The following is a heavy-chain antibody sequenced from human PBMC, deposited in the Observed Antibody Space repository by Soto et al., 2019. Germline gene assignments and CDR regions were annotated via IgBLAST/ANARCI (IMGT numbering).Heavy chain of an antibody. CDR2: VNNDGTDT. V-gene: IGHV3-74*03. CDR3: ARGGLQHALDV. D-gene: IGHD6-13*01. Sequence: EVQLVESGGGLVQPGGSLRLSCAASGFTFSNYWMYWVRQAPGKGMVWVSRVNNDGTDTTHADSVKGRFTISRDNAENTLYLQMNSLRAEDTAVYYCARGGLQHALDVWGQGSTVTVSS. J-gene: IGHJ6*02. CDR1: GFTFSNYW.